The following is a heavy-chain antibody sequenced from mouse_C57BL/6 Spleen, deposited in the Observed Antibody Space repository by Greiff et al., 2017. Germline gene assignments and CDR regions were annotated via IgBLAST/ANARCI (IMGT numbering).Heavy chain of an antibody. Sequence: QVQLKESGPGLVQPSQSLSITCTVSGFSLTSYGVHWVRQSPGKGLEWLGVIWSGGSTDYNAAFISRLSISKDNSKSQVFFKMNSLQADDTAIYYCASYDGYYQGYFDVWGTGTTVTVSS. CDR2: IWSGGST. J-gene: IGHJ1*03. V-gene: IGHV2-2*01. CDR1: GFSLTSYG. CDR3: ASYDGYYQGYFDV. D-gene: IGHD2-3*01.